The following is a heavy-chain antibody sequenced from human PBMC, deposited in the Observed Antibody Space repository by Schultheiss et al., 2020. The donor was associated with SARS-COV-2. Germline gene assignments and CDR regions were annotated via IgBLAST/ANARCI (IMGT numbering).Heavy chain of an antibody. CDR2: IIPIFGTA. CDR1: GGTFSSYA. D-gene: IGHD5-12*01. Sequence: SVQVSCKASGGTFSSYAISWVRQAPGQGLEWMGGIIPIFGTANYAQKFQGRVTITADESTSTAYMELSSLRSEDTAVYYCARDRDARGYSGYDSSAKGGFDYWGQGTLVTVSS. J-gene: IGHJ4*02. CDR3: ARDRDARGYSGYDSSAKGGFDY. V-gene: IGHV1-69*13.